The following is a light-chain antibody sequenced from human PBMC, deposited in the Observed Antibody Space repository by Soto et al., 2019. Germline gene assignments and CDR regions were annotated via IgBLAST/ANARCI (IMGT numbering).Light chain of an antibody. CDR3: QQRSNWPPLT. Sequence: EIVLTQSPATLSLSPGERATLSCRASQSVGSYLAWFQQKPGQAPRLLIYHASNRATGIPARFSGSGSGTDFTLTISSLEPEDFALYYCQQRSNWPPLTFGGGTKVEIK. V-gene: IGKV3-11*01. CDR1: QSVGSY. J-gene: IGKJ4*01. CDR2: HAS.